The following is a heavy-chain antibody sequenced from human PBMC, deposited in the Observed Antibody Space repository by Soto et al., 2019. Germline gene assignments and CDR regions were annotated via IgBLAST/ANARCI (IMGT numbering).Heavy chain of an antibody. Sequence: NPSETLSLTCTISNGSIGSYYWTWIRQPPGKGLEWIGHIYYSGSTNYNPSLKSRLTLSLDTSKNQFSLKLTSVTAADTAVYYCARVGRLITAAGLLDAWGQGTLVTVSS. V-gene: IGHV4-59*01. D-gene: IGHD6-13*01. J-gene: IGHJ5*02. CDR2: IYYSGST. CDR1: NGSIGSYY. CDR3: ARVGRLITAAGLLDA.